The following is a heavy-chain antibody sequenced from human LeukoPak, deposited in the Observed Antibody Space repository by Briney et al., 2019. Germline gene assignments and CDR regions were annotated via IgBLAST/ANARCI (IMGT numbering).Heavy chain of an antibody. CDR2: IYYSGST. CDR3: ARDGSGSYYKPSNDAFDI. D-gene: IGHD3-10*01. J-gene: IGHJ3*02. CDR1: GGSISSYY. V-gene: IGHV4-59*01. Sequence: SETLSLTCTVSGGSISSYYWSWLRQPPGKGLEWIGYIYYSGSTNYNPSLKSRVTISVDTSKNQFSLKLSSVTAADTAVCYCARDGSGSYYKPSNDAFDIWGQGTMVTVSS.